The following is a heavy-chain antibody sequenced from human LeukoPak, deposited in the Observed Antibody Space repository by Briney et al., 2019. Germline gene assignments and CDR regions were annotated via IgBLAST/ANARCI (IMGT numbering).Heavy chain of an antibody. CDR2: IGTAGDT. Sequence: PGGSLRLSCAASGFIFSSYDMHWVRHATGKGLEWVSAIGTAGDTYYPGSVKGRFTISRENAKNSLYLQMNSLRAEDTAVYYCARGGVTYYYGSGSYPSLIDYWGQGTLVTVSS. D-gene: IGHD3-10*01. CDR3: ARGGVTYYYGSGSYPSLIDY. V-gene: IGHV3-13*01. CDR1: GFIFSSYD. J-gene: IGHJ4*02.